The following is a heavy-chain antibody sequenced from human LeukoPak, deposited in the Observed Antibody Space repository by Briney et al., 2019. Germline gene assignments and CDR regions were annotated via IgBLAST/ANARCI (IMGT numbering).Heavy chain of an antibody. CDR3: ARRPRDCSGGSCYSGNNWFDP. CDR1: GGSISSSSYY. J-gene: IGHJ5*02. Sequence: PSETLSLTCTVSGGSISSSSYYWGWIRQPPGEGLEWIGSIYYSGSTYYNPSLKSRVTISVDTSKNQFSLKLSSVTAADTAVYYCARRPRDCSGGSCYSGNNWFDPWGQGTLVTVSS. D-gene: IGHD2-15*01. CDR2: IYYSGST. V-gene: IGHV4-39*01.